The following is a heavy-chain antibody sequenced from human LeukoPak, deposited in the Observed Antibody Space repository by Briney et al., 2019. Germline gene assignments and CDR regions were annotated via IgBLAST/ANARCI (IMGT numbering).Heavy chain of an antibody. V-gene: IGHV4-59*08. CDR2: IHYSGST. Sequence: PSETLSLTCTVSGGSISSYYWSWIRQPPGRGLEWIGYIHYSGSTNYNPSLKSRVTIAVDTSKKQFSPKLSSVTAADTAVYYCARRSSDNWDIPYFAYWGQGTLVTVSS. D-gene: IGHD1-1*01. CDR1: GGSISSYY. J-gene: IGHJ4*02. CDR3: ARRSSDNWDIPYFAY.